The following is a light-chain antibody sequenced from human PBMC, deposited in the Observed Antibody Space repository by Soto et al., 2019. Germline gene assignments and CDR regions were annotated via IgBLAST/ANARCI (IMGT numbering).Light chain of an antibody. Sequence: EIVMTQSPATLSASPGERATLSCRASQSVGNNLAWYQQKPGQAPRLLMYGASTRATAIPARFSGSGSGTEFTLTISSLQPEDFGSYYCQEYRNDYGTFGQGTKVEMK. CDR1: QSVGNN. V-gene: IGKV3-15*01. CDR2: GAS. J-gene: IGKJ1*01. CDR3: QEYRNDYGT.